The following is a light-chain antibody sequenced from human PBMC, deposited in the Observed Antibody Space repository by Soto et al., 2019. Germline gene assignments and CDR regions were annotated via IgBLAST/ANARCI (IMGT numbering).Light chain of an antibody. J-gene: IGKJ1*01. V-gene: IGKV1-27*01. CDR1: QGISNY. Sequence: DIQMTQSPSSLSASVGDRVTITCRASQGISNYLAWYQQKPGKVPKLLIYAASTLQSGVPSRFSGSGSGTDFSLTISSLQSADVATYYCQKYNSALWTFGQGTKVDIK. CDR3: QKYNSALWT. CDR2: AAS.